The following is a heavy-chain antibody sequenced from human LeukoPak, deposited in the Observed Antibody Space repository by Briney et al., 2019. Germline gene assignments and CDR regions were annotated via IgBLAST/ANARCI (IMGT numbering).Heavy chain of an antibody. CDR1: GYTFTSYD. Sequence: ASVKVSCKASGYTFTSYDINWVRQATGQGLEWMGWMNPNSGNTGYAQKFQGRVTMTRNTSISTAYMELSSLRSEDTAVYYCARVGYDILTGYYLFDYWGQGTLVTVSS. J-gene: IGHJ4*02. CDR3: ARVGYDILTGYYLFDY. D-gene: IGHD3-9*01. CDR2: MNPNSGNT. V-gene: IGHV1-8*01.